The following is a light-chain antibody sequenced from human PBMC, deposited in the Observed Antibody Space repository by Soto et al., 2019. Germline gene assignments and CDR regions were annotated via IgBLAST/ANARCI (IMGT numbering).Light chain of an antibody. CDR1: SSDVGTYNL. CDR3: CSYAGSGTYV. J-gene: IGLJ1*01. V-gene: IGLV2-23*02. Sequence: QSALTQPASVSGSPGQSITISCTGTSSDVGTYNLVSWYQHHPGKAPKLMIYEVSKRPSGVSNRFSGSKSGSTASLTISGLQAADEADYYCCSYAGSGTYVFGSGTKLHRP. CDR2: EVS.